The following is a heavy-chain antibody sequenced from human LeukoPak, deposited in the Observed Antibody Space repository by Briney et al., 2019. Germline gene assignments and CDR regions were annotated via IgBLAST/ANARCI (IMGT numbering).Heavy chain of an antibody. CDR3: ARRTYFYDSSGCYFDY. J-gene: IGHJ4*02. CDR1: GGSISSYY. D-gene: IGHD3-22*01. CDR2: IYYSGST. V-gene: IGHV4-59*01. Sequence: SETLSLTXTVSGGSISSYYWSWIRQPPGKGLECIGYIYYSGSTNYNPSLKSRVTISVDTSKNQFSLKLSSVTAADTAVYYCARRTYFYDSSGCYFDYWGQGTLVTVSS.